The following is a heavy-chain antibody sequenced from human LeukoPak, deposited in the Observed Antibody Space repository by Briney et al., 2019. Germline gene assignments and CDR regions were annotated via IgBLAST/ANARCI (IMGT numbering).Heavy chain of an antibody. D-gene: IGHD3-22*01. V-gene: IGHV3-23*01. J-gene: IGHJ5*02. CDR1: GFNFGYYA. CDR3: AKAPSDISGYYIGWLDP. Sequence: GGSLRLSCAGSGFNFGYYAMSWVRQGPGKGLEWLSSINNGGDDTYYADSVKGRFAISRDNSKNTLYLQMSTLRAEDTAVFYCAKAPSDISGYYIGWLDPWGQGALVTVSS. CDR2: INNGGDDT.